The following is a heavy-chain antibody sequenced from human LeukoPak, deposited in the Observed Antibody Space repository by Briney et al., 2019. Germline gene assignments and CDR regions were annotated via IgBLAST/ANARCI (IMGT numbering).Heavy chain of an antibody. CDR3: AKDLENYYDSSGYVDY. D-gene: IGHD3-22*01. V-gene: IGHV3-30*02. CDR2: TQSDGSIK. Sequence: QAGGSLRLSCEASGFTFSTYGMHWVRQAPGKGLEWVSVTQSDGSIKEYGDSVKGRFTVSRDNSKNTVYLQMNSLRAEDTAVYYCAKDLENYYDSSGYVDYWGQGTLVTVSS. J-gene: IGHJ4*02. CDR1: GFTFSTYG.